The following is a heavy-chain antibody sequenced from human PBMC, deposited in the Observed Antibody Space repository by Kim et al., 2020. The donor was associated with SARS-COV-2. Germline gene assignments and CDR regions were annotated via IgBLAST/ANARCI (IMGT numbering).Heavy chain of an antibody. J-gene: IGHJ6*02. CDR2: INHSGST. Sequence: SETLSLTCAVYGGSFSGYYWSWIRQPPGKGLEWIGEINHSGSTNYNPSLKSRVTISVDTSKNQFSLKLSSVTAADTAVYYCARSPYYYDSSGYYYYYGMDVWGQGTTVTVSS. CDR1: GGSFSGYY. CDR3: ARSPYYYDSSGYYYYYGMDV. D-gene: IGHD3-22*01. V-gene: IGHV4-34*01.